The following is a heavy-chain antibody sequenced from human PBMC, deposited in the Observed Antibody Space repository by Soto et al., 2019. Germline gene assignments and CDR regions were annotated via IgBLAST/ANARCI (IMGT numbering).Heavy chain of an antibody. J-gene: IGHJ4*01. D-gene: IGHD6-19*01. CDR2: ISVDGRDT. Sequence: GGSLRLSCAASGFTLSDYWMHWVRQVPGKGLLWVSRISVDGRDTTYADSVKGRFTIYTDNAKNTLYLHMDSMTAEETDVYAGLRDPEQRPIDYWGHVSLVTVSS. CDR3: LRDPEQRPIDY. V-gene: IGHV3-74*03. CDR1: GFTLSDYW.